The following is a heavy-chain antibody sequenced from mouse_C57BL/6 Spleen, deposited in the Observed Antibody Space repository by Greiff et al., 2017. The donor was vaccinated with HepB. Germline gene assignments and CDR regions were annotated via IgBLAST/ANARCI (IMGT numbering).Heavy chain of an antibody. Sequence: VQLQQPGAELVKPGASVKLSCKASGYTFTSYWMQWVKQRPGQGLEWIGEIDPSDSYTNYNQKFKGKATLTVDTSSSTAYMQLSSLTSEDSAVYYCARGGTGTGDYYAMDYWGQGTSVTVSS. CDR2: IDPSDSYT. J-gene: IGHJ4*01. D-gene: IGHD4-1*01. CDR1: GYTFTSYW. CDR3: ARGGTGTGDYYAMDY. V-gene: IGHV1-50*01.